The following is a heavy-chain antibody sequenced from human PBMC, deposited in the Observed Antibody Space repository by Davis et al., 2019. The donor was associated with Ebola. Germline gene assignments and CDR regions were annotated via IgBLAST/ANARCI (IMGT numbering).Heavy chain of an antibody. V-gene: IGHV3-7*01. D-gene: IGHD3-3*01. J-gene: IGHJ6*04. CDR1: GFSFSRYW. CDR2: IKQDGSEN. CDR3: ARAGYDYWSGYQGDGLDV. Sequence: GGSLRLSCAASGFSFSRYWMNWVRQAPGKGLEWVANIKQDGSENYYVDSVKGRFTISRDDAKNLLHLQISSLRAEDTGVYYCARAGYDYWSGYQGDGLDVWGKGTTVMVSS.